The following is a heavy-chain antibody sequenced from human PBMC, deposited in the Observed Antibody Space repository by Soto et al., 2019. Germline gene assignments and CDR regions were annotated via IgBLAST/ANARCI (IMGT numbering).Heavy chain of an antibody. J-gene: IGHJ5*02. CDR2: IYYSGST. CDR1: GGSISSSSYC. V-gene: IGHV4-39*01. D-gene: IGHD4-17*01. Sequence: SETLSLTCTVSGGSISSSSYCWGWIRQPPGKGLEWIGSIYYSGSTYYNPSLKSRVTISVDTSKNQFSLKLSSVTAADTAVYYCARLSTYYGDYVGGNWFDPWGQGTLVTVSS. CDR3: ARLSTYYGDYVGGNWFDP.